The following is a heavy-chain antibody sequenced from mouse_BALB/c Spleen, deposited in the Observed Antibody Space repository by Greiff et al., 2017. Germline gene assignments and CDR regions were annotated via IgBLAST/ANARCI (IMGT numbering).Heavy chain of an antibody. V-gene: IGHV5-17*02. J-gene: IGHJ2*01. CDR2: ISSGSSTI. CDR1: GFTFSSFG. CDR3: ARALVYDY. Sequence: DVHLVESGGGLVQPGGSRKLSCAASGFTFSSFGMHWVRQAPEKGLEWVAYISSGSSTIYYADTVKGRFTISRDNPKNTLFLQMTSLRSEDTAMYYCARALVYDYWGQGTTLTVSS. D-gene: IGHD2-10*02.